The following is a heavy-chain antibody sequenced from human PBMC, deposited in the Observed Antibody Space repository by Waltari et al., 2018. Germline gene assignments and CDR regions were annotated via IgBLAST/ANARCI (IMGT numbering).Heavy chain of an antibody. J-gene: IGHJ4*02. V-gene: IGHV4-34*01. CDR3: ARGRPSDDGRLLGFFD. CDR2: INYSGNT. CDR1: SESFSAYS. Sequence: QVQLQQWGVGLLKPSETLSLTCAVSSESFSAYSWNWIRQPPGKGLEWIGEINYSGNTNYNSSLRSRVTILADASKLQVSLKLRAATAADTAMYYCARGRPSDDGRLLGFFDWGQGILVTVAS. D-gene: IGHD3-3*01.